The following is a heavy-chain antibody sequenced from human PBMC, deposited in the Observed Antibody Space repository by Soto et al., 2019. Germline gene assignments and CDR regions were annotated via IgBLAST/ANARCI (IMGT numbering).Heavy chain of an antibody. D-gene: IGHD2-8*01. CDR2: INPGGSIT. Sequence: EEQLVESGGGLVQPGGSLRLSCAASGFTCSSYWMHWVRQAPGKGLVWVSRINPGGSITAYADSVKGRFTISRDNAKNTLYLQMNTLRGDDTAVHYCARVPTGKYGVWNYWGQGTLVTVSS. CDR1: GFTCSSYW. J-gene: IGHJ4*02. V-gene: IGHV3-74*01. CDR3: ARVPTGKYGVWNY.